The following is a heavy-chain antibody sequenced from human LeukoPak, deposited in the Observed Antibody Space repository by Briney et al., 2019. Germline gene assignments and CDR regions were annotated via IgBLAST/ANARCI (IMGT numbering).Heavy chain of an antibody. CDR2: IYTSGST. J-gene: IGHJ6*03. Sequence: SETLSLTCTVSGGSISSYYWSWIRQPPGRGLEWIGYIYTSGSTNYNPSLKSRVTISVDTSKNQFSPKLSSVTAADTAVYYCAYSYGYYYYYYMDVWGKGTTVTVSS. V-gene: IGHV4-4*09. CDR3: AYSYGYYYYYYMDV. CDR1: GGSISSYY. D-gene: IGHD5-18*01.